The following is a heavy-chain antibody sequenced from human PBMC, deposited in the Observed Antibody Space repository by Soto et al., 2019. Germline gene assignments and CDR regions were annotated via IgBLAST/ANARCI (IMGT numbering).Heavy chain of an antibody. CDR2: IYYSGST. Sequence: SETLSLTCTVSGGSISSSSYYWGWIRQPPGKGLEWIGSIYYSGSTYYNPSLKSRVTISVDTSKNQFSLKLSSVTAADTAVYYCARRRMSYNWFDPWGQGTLVTVSS. CDR3: ARRRMSYNWFDP. CDR1: GGSISSSSYY. V-gene: IGHV4-39*01. J-gene: IGHJ5*02.